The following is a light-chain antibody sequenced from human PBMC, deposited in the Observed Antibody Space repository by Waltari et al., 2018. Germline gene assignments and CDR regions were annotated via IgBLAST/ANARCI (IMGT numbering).Light chain of an antibody. J-gene: IGKJ4*01. CDR3: QQRHSWPLT. CDR2: DAS. V-gene: IGKV3-11*01. CDR1: QSIGSY. Sequence: EIVLTQSPATLSLSPGERATLSCRASQSIGSYLAWYQQKPGQAPRRLVSDASTRARDIPARFRASGSGTDFTLSISSLEPEDFAVYFCQQRHSWPLTFGGGTKVDLK.